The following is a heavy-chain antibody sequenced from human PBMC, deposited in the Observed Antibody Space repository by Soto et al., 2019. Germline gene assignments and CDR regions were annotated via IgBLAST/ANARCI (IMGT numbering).Heavy chain of an antibody. CDR2: MNPSTGNT. V-gene: IGHV1-8*01. D-gene: IGHD6-19*01. Sequence: QVQLVQSGAEVKKPGASVKVSCKASGYTFTSYDIIWVRQATGQGLEWMGWMNPSTGNTDSAEKFQGRLTMTRNTSIRTVYMELSSLSFEDTAVYYCARGRIIVAGGFDPWGQGTLVIVSS. CDR1: GYTFTSYD. J-gene: IGHJ5*02. CDR3: ARGRIIVAGGFDP.